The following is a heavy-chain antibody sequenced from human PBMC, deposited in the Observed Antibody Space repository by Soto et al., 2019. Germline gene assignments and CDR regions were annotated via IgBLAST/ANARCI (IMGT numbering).Heavy chain of an antibody. CDR2: IKSKTDGGTT. CDR1: GFTVSNAW. J-gene: IGHJ4*02. D-gene: IGHD4-17*01. CDR3: TTAPPTDYGVIFDY. Sequence: EVQLVESGGGLVKPGGSLRLSCAASGFTVSNAWMNRVRQAPGKGLEWVGRIKSKTDGGTTDYAAPVKGRFTISRDDSKNTLYLQMNSLKTEDTAVYYCTTAPPTDYGVIFDYWGQGTLVTVSS. V-gene: IGHV3-15*07.